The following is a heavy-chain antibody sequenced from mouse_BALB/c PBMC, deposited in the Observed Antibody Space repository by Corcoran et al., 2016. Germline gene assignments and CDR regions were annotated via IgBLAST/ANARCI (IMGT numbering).Heavy chain of an antibody. CDR1: GFSRSTSGMG. J-gene: IGHJ1*01. D-gene: IGHD2-4*01. CDR2: IYWDDDK. CDR3: ALRDYDYGWYFDV. Sequence: QVTLKESGPGILQPSQTLSLNCSFSGFSRSTSGMGVSWIRQPSGKGLEWLAHIYWDDDKRYNPSLKSRLTISKDTSRNQVFLKITSVETADTATYYCALRDYDYGWYFDVWGAGTTVTVSS. V-gene: IGHV8-12*01.